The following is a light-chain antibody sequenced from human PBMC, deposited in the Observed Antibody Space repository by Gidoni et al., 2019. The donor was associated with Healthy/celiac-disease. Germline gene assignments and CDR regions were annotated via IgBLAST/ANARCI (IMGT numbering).Light chain of an antibody. CDR2: DAS. Sequence: EIVLTQSPATLSLSPGERATLSCRASPSVRSYLSWYQQKPGQAPRLLIYDASNRSTGIPARFSGSGSGTDFTRTISSLEPEDFAVYYCQQRSNWPPYTFGQGTKLEIK. V-gene: IGKV3-11*01. J-gene: IGKJ2*01. CDR1: PSVRSY. CDR3: QQRSNWPPYT.